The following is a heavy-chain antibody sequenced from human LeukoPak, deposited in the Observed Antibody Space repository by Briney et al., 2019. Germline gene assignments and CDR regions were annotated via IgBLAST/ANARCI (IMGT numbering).Heavy chain of an antibody. V-gene: IGHV3-21*01. CDR3: ARDGRYVWGSYRSNWFDP. CDR1: GFTFSIAT. Sequence: GGSLRLSCAASGFTFSIATMNWVRQAPGKGLEWVSSISSSSSYIYYADSVKGRFTISRDNAKNSLYLQMNSLRAEDTAVYYCARDGRYVWGSYRSNWFDPWGQGTLVTVSS. CDR2: ISSSSSYI. J-gene: IGHJ5*02. D-gene: IGHD3-16*02.